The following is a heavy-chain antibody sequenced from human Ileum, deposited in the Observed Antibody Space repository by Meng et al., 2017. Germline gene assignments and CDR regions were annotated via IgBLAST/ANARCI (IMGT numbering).Heavy chain of an antibody. V-gene: IGHV4-61*01. CDR2: LYYSGST. Sequence: QVQLQESGQRLGRPSETLSLACTVSGVSVSSGSYYWSWIRQPPGKGLEWIGHLYYSGSTNYNPSLKSRVTISVDMSKNQFSLKLNSVTAADTAIYFCARSSTSPASYFFDYWGQGTLVTVSS. CDR1: GVSVSSGSYY. CDR3: ARSSTSPASYFFDY. D-gene: IGHD6-6*01. J-gene: IGHJ4*02.